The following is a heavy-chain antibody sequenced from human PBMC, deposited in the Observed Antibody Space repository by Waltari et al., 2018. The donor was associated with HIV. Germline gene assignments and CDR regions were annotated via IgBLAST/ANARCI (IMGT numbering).Heavy chain of an antibody. J-gene: IGHJ3*02. D-gene: IGHD3-16*01. Sequence: QVQLQESGPGLVKPSETLSITCTVSDGSVSSGSHYWSWIRQPPGKGLEWIGYIYYSGRTNYNPSLKSRVTISVDTSKNQFSLKLSSVTAADTAVYYCARKYDSDAFDIWGQGTMVTVSS. V-gene: IGHV4-61*01. CDR2: IYYSGRT. CDR3: ARKYDSDAFDI. CDR1: DGSVSSGSHY.